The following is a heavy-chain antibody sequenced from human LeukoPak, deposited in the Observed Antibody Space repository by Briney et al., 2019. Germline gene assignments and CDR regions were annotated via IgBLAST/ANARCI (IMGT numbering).Heavy chain of an antibody. J-gene: IGHJ5*02. CDR3: ARVLLWFGELS. Sequence: GGSLRLSCAASGFTFSNYWMSWVRQAPGKGLEWVANIKQDGSEKYYVDSVKGRFTISRDNAKNSLYLQMNSLRAEDTAVYYCARVLLWFGELSWGQGTLVTVSS. CDR2: IKQDGSEK. V-gene: IGHV3-7*01. CDR1: GFTFSNYW. D-gene: IGHD3-10*01.